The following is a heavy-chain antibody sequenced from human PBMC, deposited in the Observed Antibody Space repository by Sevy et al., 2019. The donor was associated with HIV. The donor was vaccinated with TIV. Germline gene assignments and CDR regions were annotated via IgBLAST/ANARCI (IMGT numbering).Heavy chain of an antibody. CDR3: ARAPWYCSGGSCCDY. D-gene: IGHD2-15*01. V-gene: IGHV3-21*01. Sequence: GGSLRLSCAASGFTFSSYSMNWVRQAPGKGLEWVSSISSSSSYIYYAESVKGRFTISRDNAKNSLYLQMNSLRAEDTAVYYCARAPWYCSGGSCCDYWGQGTLVTVSS. CDR2: ISSSSSYI. J-gene: IGHJ4*02. CDR1: GFTFSSYS.